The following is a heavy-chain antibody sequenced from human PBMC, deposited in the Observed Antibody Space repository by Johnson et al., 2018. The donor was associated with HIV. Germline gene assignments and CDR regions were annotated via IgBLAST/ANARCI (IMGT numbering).Heavy chain of an antibody. D-gene: IGHD2-21*02. CDR3: AKASDGTWQHAFDI. CDR1: GFTFSSYA. Sequence: VQLVESGGGVVQPGRSLRLSCAASGFTFSSYAMNWVRQAPGKGLEWVSVISGSGCSTYHADSVKGRFTISRDNSKNTLYLQMNSLRAEDTAVYYCAKASDGTWQHAFDIWGQGTMVTVSS. J-gene: IGHJ3*02. V-gene: IGHV3-23*04. CDR2: ISGSGCST.